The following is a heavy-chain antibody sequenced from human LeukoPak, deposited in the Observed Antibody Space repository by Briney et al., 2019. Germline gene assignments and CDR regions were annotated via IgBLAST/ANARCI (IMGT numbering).Heavy chain of an antibody. CDR3: ASTSPKYYYESSGYSSLFDN. Sequence: PETLSLTCTVSAGSISSDSYYWGWIRQPPGKGLEWIGTIYYSGNTYYNPSLKSRLTISVDTSKNQFSLKLRSVTAADTALYYCASTSPKYYYESSGYSSLFDNWGQGTLVTVSS. CDR1: AGSISSDSYY. D-gene: IGHD3-22*01. J-gene: IGHJ4*02. CDR2: IYYSGNT. V-gene: IGHV4-39*07.